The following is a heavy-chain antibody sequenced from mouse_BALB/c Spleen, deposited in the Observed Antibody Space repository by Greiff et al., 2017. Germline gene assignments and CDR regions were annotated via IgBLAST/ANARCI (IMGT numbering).Heavy chain of an antibody. J-gene: IGHJ4*01. V-gene: IGHV5-12-1*01. CDR1: GFAFSSYD. Sequence: DVKLVESGGGLVKPGGSLKLSCAASGFAFSSYDMSWVRQTPEKRLEWVAYISSGGGSTYYPDTVKGRFTISRDNAKNTLYLQMSSLKSEDTAMYYCARRLHYYAMDYWGQGTSVTVSS. CDR2: ISSGGGST. CDR3: ARRLHYYAMDY. D-gene: IGHD2-13*01.